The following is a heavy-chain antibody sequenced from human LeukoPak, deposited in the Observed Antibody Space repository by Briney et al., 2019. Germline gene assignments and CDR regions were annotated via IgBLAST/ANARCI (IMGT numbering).Heavy chain of an antibody. V-gene: IGHV3-21*01. CDR3: ARRSGSYDY. D-gene: IGHD1-26*01. CDR2: ISASSSYI. CDR1: GFTLSSYS. Sequence: GGSLRLSCAASGFTLSSYSLHWVRQAPGKGLEWVSSISASSSYISYADSVKGRFTISRDNAKNSLYLQMNSLRAEDTAVYYCARRSGSYDYWGQGTLVTVSS. J-gene: IGHJ4*02.